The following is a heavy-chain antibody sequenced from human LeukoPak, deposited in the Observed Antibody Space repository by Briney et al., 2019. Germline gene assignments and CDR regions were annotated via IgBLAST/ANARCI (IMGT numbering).Heavy chain of an antibody. D-gene: IGHD3-3*01. Sequence: SETLSLTCTVSGGSISSYYWSWIRQPPGKGLEWIGYIYHSGSTYYNPSLKSRVTISVDRSKNQFSLKLSSVTAADTAVYYCARGGNYDFWSGYFHFDYWGQGTLVTVSS. J-gene: IGHJ4*02. CDR1: GGSISSYY. V-gene: IGHV4-59*12. CDR2: IYHSGST. CDR3: ARGGNYDFWSGYFHFDY.